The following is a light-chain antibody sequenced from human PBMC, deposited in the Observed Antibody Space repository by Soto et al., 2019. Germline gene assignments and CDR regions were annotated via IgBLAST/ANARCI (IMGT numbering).Light chain of an antibody. CDR2: GTN. CDR1: SSNIERNT. V-gene: IGLV1-44*01. CDR3: AAWDDSLNAQFV. Sequence: QSVLTQPPSASGTPGQRVTISCSGSSSNIERNTVNWYQQLPGAAPKLLIYGTNHRPSGVPDRFSGSKSGTSGSLAISGLQSEDEADYYCAAWDDSLNAQFVFGTGTNVTVL. J-gene: IGLJ1*01.